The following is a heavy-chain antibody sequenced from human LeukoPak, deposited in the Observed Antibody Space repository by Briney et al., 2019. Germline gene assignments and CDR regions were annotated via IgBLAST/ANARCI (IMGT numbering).Heavy chain of an antibody. CDR3: ARQFIGYGSGSYFVS. D-gene: IGHD3-10*01. Sequence: GGSLRLSCAASGFTFSSYSMNWVRQAPGKGLEWVSSISSSSSYIYYADSVKGRSTISRDNAKNSLYLQMNSLRAEDTAVYYCARQFIGYGSGSYFVSWGQGTLVTVSS. CDR1: GFTFSSYS. V-gene: IGHV3-21*01. CDR2: ISSSSSYI. J-gene: IGHJ4*02.